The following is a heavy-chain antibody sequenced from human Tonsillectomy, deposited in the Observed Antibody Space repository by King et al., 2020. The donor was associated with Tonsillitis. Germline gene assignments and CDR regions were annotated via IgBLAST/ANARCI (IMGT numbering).Heavy chain of an antibody. CDR3: AHTPDCSSTSCYNYFDY. CDR1: GFSLITSVVG. CDR2: IYWDDAK. D-gene: IGHD2-2*02. Sequence: ITLKESGPTLVKPTQTLTLTCTFSGFSLITSVVGVGWIRQPPGKALEWLSLIYWDDAKRYSPSLNSRLTITKDTSKNQVVLTMTNMDPVDTATYYCAHTPDCSSTSCYNYFDYWGQGTLVTVSS. J-gene: IGHJ4*02. V-gene: IGHV2-5*02.